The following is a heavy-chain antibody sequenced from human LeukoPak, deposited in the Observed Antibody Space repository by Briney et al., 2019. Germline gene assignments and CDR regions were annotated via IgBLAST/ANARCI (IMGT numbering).Heavy chain of an antibody. V-gene: IGHV4-4*07. CDR1: GGSISSYY. CDR2: IYTSGST. J-gene: IGHJ5*02. Sequence: KPSETLSLTCTVSGGSISSYYWSWIRQPAGKGLEWIGRIYTSGSTNYNPSLKSRVTMSVDTSKNQSSLKLSSVTAADTAVYYCARGNYYDSSGYLNWFDPWGQGTLVTVSS. D-gene: IGHD3-22*01. CDR3: ARGNYYDSSGYLNWFDP.